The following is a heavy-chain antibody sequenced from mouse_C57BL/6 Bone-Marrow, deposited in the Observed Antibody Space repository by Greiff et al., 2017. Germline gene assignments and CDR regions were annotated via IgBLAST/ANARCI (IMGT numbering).Heavy chain of an antibody. CDR3: ARYPPHNYGSSHWYFDV. CDR1: GYAFSSYW. D-gene: IGHD1-1*01. Sequence: QVQLQQSGAELVKPGASVKISCKASGYAFSSYWMNWVKQRPGKGLEWIGQIYPGDGDTNSNGKFKGKATLTADKSSSTAYMQLSSRTAEDSAVYFCARYPPHNYGSSHWYFDVWGTGTTVTVSS. V-gene: IGHV1-80*01. CDR2: IYPGDGDT. J-gene: IGHJ1*03.